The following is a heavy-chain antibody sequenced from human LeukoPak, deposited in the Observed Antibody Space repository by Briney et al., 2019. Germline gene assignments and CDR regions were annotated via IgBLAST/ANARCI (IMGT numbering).Heavy chain of an antibody. CDR3: ARAKRWLPFDY. CDR1: GDSISSGAYY. Sequence: SQTLSLTCTVSGDSISSGAYYWSWIRQPAGKGLEWIGRIYTSGSTNYNPSLKSRVTISVDTSKNQFSLRLSSVTAADTAVYYCARAKRWLPFDYWGQGTLVTVSS. D-gene: IGHD5-24*01. J-gene: IGHJ4*02. V-gene: IGHV4-61*02. CDR2: IYTSGST.